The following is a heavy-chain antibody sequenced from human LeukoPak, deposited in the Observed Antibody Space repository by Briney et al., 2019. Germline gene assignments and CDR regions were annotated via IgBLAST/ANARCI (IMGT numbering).Heavy chain of an antibody. Sequence: PGGALRLSCAAPGFTFSSYEMNWVRQAPGKGLEWVSSISSSGSTIYYADSVKSRFTISRDNAKNSLYLQMNSLRAEDTAVYYCARGGAVPAANNWFDPWGQGTLVTVSS. J-gene: IGHJ5*02. D-gene: IGHD2-2*01. CDR3: ARGGAVPAANNWFDP. CDR1: GFTFSSYE. V-gene: IGHV3-48*03. CDR2: ISSSGSTI.